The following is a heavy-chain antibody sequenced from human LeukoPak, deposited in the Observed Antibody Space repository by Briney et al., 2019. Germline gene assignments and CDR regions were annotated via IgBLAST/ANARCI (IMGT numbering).Heavy chain of an antibody. CDR3: ARDVYNPSYGVYYYYYYYMDV. D-gene: IGHD5-18*01. Sequence: GGSLRLSCAASGFTFDDYGMSWVRQAPGKGLEWVSGINWNGGSTGYADSVKGRFTISRDNAKNSLYLQMNSLRAEDTALYHCARDVYNPSYGVYYYYYYYMDVWGKGTTVTISS. J-gene: IGHJ6*03. CDR2: INWNGGST. V-gene: IGHV3-20*01. CDR1: GFTFDDYG.